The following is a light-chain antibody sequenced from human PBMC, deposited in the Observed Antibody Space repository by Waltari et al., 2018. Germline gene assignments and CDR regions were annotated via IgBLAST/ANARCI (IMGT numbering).Light chain of an antibody. CDR2: EVS. CDR1: SRAVGSYNL. Sequence: QSALTQPASVSGSPGQSITISCTGTSRAVGSYNLVSWYQQHPGKAPKLMIYEVSKRPSGVSNRFSGSKSGNTASLTISGLQAEDEADYYCCSYAGSSSLFGGGTKLTVL. V-gene: IGLV2-23*02. J-gene: IGLJ2*01. CDR3: CSYAGSSSL.